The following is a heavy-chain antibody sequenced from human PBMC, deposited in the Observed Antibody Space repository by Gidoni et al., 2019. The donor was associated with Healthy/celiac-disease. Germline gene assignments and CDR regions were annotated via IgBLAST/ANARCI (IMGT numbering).Heavy chain of an antibody. J-gene: IGHJ5*02. V-gene: IGHV4-30-4*01. CDR2: IYYSGST. D-gene: IGHD1-1*01. CDR1: GGSISSGGYY. CDR3: ARGLERLVWFDP. Sequence: QVQLQESGPGLVKPSQTLSLTCAVSGGSISSGGYYWSWIRQPPGKGLEWIGYIYYSGSTYYNPSLKSRVTISVDTSKNQFSLKLSSVTAADTAVYYCARGLERLVWFDPWGQGTLVTVSS.